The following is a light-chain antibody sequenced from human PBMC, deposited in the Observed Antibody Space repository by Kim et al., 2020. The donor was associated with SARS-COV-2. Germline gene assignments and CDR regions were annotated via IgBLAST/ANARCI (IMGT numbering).Light chain of an antibody. Sequence: SYELTQPPSVSVAPGKTARITCGGNNIGSKSVHWYQQKPGQAPVLVIYYGSDRPSGIPERFSGSNSGNTATLTISRVEAGDEADYYWQVWDSSSDHRVFGGGTQLTVL. CDR1: NIGSKS. CDR3: QVWDSSSDHRV. V-gene: IGLV3-21*04. CDR2: YGS. J-gene: IGLJ3*02.